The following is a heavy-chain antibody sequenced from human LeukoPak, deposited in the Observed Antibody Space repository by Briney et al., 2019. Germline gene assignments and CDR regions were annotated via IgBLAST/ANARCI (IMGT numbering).Heavy chain of an antibody. D-gene: IGHD3-10*01. CDR1: GGSISSYY. CDR2: IYYSGST. Sequence: SETLSLTCTVSGGSISSYYWSWIRQPPGKGLEWIGYIYYSGSTNYNPSLKSRVTISVDTSKNQFSLKLSSVTAADTAVYYCARVVEEILWFGESYYFDYWGQGTLVTVSS. J-gene: IGHJ4*02. V-gene: IGHV4-59*08. CDR3: ARVVEEILWFGESYYFDY.